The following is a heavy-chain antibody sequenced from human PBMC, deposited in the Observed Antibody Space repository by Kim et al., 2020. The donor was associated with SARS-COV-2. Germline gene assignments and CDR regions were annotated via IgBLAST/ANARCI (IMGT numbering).Heavy chain of an antibody. CDR2: IWYDGSNK. CDR3: ARDAYYDFSSGPGHYMDV. V-gene: IGHV3-33*01. J-gene: IGHJ6*03. D-gene: IGHD3-3*01. CDR1: GFTFSSYG. Sequence: GGTLRLSCAASGFTFSSYGMHWVRQAPGKGLEWVAVIWYDGSNKYYADSVKGRFTISRDNSKNTLYLQMNSLRAEDTAVYYCARDAYYDFSSGPGHYMDVWGKGTTVTVSS.